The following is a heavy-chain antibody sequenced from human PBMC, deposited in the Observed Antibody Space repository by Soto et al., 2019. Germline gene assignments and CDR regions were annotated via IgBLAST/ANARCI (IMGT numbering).Heavy chain of an antibody. V-gene: IGHV3-23*01. CDR3: AKDPLYYYGSGSYPYFDY. J-gene: IGHJ4*02. D-gene: IGHD3-10*01. CDR2: ITGSGGST. CDR1: GFTLSTYA. Sequence: PGGSLRLSCVASGFTLSTYAMSWVRQAPGKGLEWVSGITGSGGSTYYADSVKGRFTISRDNSKNTLYLQMNSLRAEDTAVYYCAKDPLYYYGSGSYPYFDYWGQGTLVTVSS.